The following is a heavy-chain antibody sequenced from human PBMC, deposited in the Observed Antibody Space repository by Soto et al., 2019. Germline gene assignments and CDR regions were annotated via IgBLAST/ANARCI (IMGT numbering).Heavy chain of an antibody. J-gene: IGHJ5*02. V-gene: IGHV4-59*08. CDR3: ARLGPYGSETYSFRYNWFDP. CDR1: GGSINNYY. CDR2: MYYNGNA. Sequence: SETLSLTCTVSGGSINNYYWSWIRQPPGKGLEWIGYMYYNGNANYNSSLKSRFTISRDNSKNTVYLQMNSLRGEDTAIYYCARLGPYGSETYSFRYNWFDPWGQGTLVTVSS. D-gene: IGHD3-10*01.